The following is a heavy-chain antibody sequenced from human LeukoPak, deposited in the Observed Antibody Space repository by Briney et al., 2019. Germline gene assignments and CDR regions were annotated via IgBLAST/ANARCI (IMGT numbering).Heavy chain of an antibody. CDR3: ARVVSDYYYGSGEDWFDP. CDR1: GGSISSYY. J-gene: IGHJ5*02. V-gene: IGHV4-59*01. Sequence: SETLSLTCTVSGGSISSYYWSWIRQPPGKGLEWIGYIYYSGSTNYNPSLKSRVTISVDTSKNQFSLKLSSVTAADTAVYYCARVVSDYYYGSGEDWFDPWGQGTLVTVSS. D-gene: IGHD3-10*01. CDR2: IYYSGST.